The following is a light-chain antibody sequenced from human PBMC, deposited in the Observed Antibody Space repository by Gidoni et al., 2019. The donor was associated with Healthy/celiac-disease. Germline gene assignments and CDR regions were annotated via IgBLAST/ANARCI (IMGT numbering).Light chain of an antibody. J-gene: IGKJ3*01. CDR1: QSVSSY. CDR2: DAA. Sequence: EIVLTQSPATLSLSPGERATLSCRASQSVSSYLAWYQQKPGQAHRLLIYDAANRATGIPARFSGSGSGTDFTLTISSLEPEDFAVYYCQQRSNWPSFPFGPGTKVDIK. V-gene: IGKV3-11*01. CDR3: QQRSNWPSFP.